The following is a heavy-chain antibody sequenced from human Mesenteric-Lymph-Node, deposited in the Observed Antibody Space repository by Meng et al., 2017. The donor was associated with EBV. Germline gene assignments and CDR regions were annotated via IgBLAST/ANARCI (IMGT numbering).Heavy chain of an antibody. V-gene: IGHV1-69*06. D-gene: IGHD1-1*01. CDR2: IIPIFGTA. Sequence: QVQLVQSGAGVKKPGSSVKVSCKASGGTFSSYAISWVRQAPGQGLEWMGGIIPIFGTANYAQKFQGRVTITADKSTSTAYMELSSLRSEDTAVYYCVRDRGLERNDGIDYWGQGTLVTVSS. CDR3: VRDRGLERNDGIDY. J-gene: IGHJ4*02. CDR1: GGTFSSYA.